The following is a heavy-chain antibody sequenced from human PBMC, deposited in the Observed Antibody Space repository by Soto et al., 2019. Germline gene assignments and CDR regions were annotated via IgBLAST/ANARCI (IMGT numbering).Heavy chain of an antibody. V-gene: IGHV1-3*01. J-gene: IGHJ4*02. Sequence: GASVKVSCKASGYTFTSYAMHWVRQAPGQRLEWMGWIKAGNGNTKYSQKFQRRVTITRDTSASTAYMELSRLRSENTAVYYCARSSIFGVVIIFDYWGQGPLVTVSS. CDR3: ARSSIFGVVIIFDY. CDR1: GYTFTSYA. D-gene: IGHD3-3*01. CDR2: IKAGNGNT.